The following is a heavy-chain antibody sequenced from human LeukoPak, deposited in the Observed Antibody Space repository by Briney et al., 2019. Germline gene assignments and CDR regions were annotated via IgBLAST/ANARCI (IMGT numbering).Heavy chain of an antibody. D-gene: IGHD6-19*01. CDR2: INTDGTVT. Sequence: RSGGSLRLSCAASGFTFSKYWMLWVRQAPGKGLESVSRINTDGTVTTYADSVKGRFTVSGDNADNTMFLQMNSVRDEDTAVYYCATKQWLAPPPDSWGQGTPVTVSS. V-gene: IGHV3-74*01. CDR1: GFTFSKYW. J-gene: IGHJ4*02. CDR3: ATKQWLAPPPDS.